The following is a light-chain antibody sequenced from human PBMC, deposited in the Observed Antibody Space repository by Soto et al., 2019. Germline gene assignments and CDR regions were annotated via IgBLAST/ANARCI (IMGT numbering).Light chain of an antibody. V-gene: IGKV3-15*01. J-gene: IGKJ4*01. CDR2: GAF. CDR3: QQYKNWPPLT. CDR1: QSVSYN. Sequence: EIVMTQSPATLSVSPGETATLSCRASQSVSYNLAWYQQKPGQGPRLLIYGAFTRATGIPAWFSGSGSGTEFNHSISSLQSEDFAVYYCQQYKNWPPLTFGGGTKVEIK.